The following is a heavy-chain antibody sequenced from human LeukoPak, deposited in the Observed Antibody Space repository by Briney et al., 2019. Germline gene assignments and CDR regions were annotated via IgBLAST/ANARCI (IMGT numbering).Heavy chain of an antibody. Sequence: ASVKVSCKASGGTFSSYAISWVRQAPGQGLEWMGGIIPIFGTANYAQKFQGRVTITTDESTSTAYMELSSLRSEDTAVYYCASPIVVVPAASSDAFDIWGQGTMVTVSS. V-gene: IGHV1-69*05. CDR3: ASPIVVVPAASSDAFDI. CDR2: IIPIFGTA. D-gene: IGHD2-2*01. J-gene: IGHJ3*02. CDR1: GGTFSSYA.